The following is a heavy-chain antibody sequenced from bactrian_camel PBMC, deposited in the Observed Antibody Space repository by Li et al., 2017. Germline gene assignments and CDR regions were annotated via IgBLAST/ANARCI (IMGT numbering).Heavy chain of an antibody. Sequence: QVQLVESGGGLVQPGGSLRLSCAASGFAFSSNWMFWVRQAPGKEREWVAVIYRAGKREYVRDSVKGRFTISQDVDKTTVWLQMNSLKSEDTAMYYCAAHVSGYCPSWASGYAYWGRGTQVTVS. CDR1: GFAFSSNW. CDR2: IYRAGKRE. D-gene: IGHD1*01. CDR3: AAHVSGYCPSWASGYAY. J-gene: IGHJ4*01. V-gene: IGHV3S1*01.